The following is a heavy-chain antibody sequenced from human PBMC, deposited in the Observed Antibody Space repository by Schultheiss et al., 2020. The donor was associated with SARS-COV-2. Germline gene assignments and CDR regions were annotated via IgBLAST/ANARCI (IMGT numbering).Heavy chain of an antibody. V-gene: IGHV4-61*01. CDR3: ARQPSSGVGDY. CDR1: GGPVSGSTYY. J-gene: IGHJ4*02. D-gene: IGHD7-27*01. CDR2: IYFSGST. Sequence: SETLSLTCTASGGPVSGSTYYWSWIRQPPGKGLEWIGYIYFSGSTDYNPSLKSRVTISIDTSKNQVSLRLNSVIAADTAVYFCARQPSSGVGDYWGQGTLVTGSS.